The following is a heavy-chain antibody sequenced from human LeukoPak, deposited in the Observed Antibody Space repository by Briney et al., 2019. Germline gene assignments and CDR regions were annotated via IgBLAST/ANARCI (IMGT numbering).Heavy chain of an antibody. CDR2: ISPDGSSV. V-gene: IGHV3-74*01. CDR1: GFTFSSYW. CDR3: ARDSAYYFDY. J-gene: IGHJ4*02. Sequence: GGSLRLSCAASGFTFSSYWMHWVRQAPGKGLVWVSRISPDGSSVIYADSVKGRFTISRDNSKNTLYLQMNSLRAEDTAVYYCARDSAYYFDYWGQGTLVTVSS.